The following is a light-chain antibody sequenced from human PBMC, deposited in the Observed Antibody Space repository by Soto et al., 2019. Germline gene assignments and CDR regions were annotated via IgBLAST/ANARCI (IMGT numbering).Light chain of an antibody. V-gene: IGLV2-14*03. CDR1: SSDVGGPNY. J-gene: IGLJ2*01. CDR3: SSFTGTNKEV. Sequence: QSALTQPASVSGSPGQSITISCTGTSSDVGGPNYVSWYQQHPGRAPKLMIYDVNHRSSGVSDRFSGSKSGNTASLTISGLQAEDEADYYCSSFTGTNKEVFGGGTKVTVL. CDR2: DVN.